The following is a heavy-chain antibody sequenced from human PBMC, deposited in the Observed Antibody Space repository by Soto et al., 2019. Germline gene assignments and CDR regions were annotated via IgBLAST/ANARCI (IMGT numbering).Heavy chain of an antibody. J-gene: IGHJ6*02. Sequence: ASVKVSCKASGYTFTSYYMHWVRQAPGQGREWMGIINPSGGSTSYAQKFQGRVTMTRDTSTSTVYMELSSLRSEETAAYYCARDCVWIPDIVVVTADGYGMDVWGQGTTVTVSS. CDR1: GYTFTSYY. CDR3: ARDCVWIPDIVVVTADGYGMDV. CDR2: INPSGGST. V-gene: IGHV1-46*01. D-gene: IGHD2-2*01.